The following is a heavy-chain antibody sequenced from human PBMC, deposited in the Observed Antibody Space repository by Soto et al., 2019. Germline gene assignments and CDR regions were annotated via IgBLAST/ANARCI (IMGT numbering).Heavy chain of an antibody. D-gene: IGHD3-22*01. J-gene: IGHJ3*02. CDR1: GGSISSYY. CDR3: ARRAYYYDSSGYLGPDAFDI. Sequence: SETLSLTCTVSGGSISSYYWSWIRQPPGKGLEWIGYIYYSGSTNYNPSLKSRVTISVDTSKNQFPLKLSSVTAADTAVYYCARRAYYYDSSGYLGPDAFDIWGQGTMVTVSS. V-gene: IGHV4-59*01. CDR2: IYYSGST.